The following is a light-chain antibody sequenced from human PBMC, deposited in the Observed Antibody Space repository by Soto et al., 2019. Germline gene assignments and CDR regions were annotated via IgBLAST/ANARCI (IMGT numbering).Light chain of an antibody. CDR3: CSYAGSYSYV. V-gene: IGLV2-11*01. J-gene: IGLJ1*01. Sequence: QSALTQPRSVSGSPGQSVTISCTGPSSDVGDYKYVSWYRQDPGKAPKIIIYDISERPSGVPDRFSGSKSGNTASLTISGLQAEDESDYYCCSYAGSYSYVFGTGTKVTVL. CDR2: DIS. CDR1: SSDVGDYKY.